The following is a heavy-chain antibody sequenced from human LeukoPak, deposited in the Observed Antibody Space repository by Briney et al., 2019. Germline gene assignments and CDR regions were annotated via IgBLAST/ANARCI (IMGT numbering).Heavy chain of an antibody. V-gene: IGHV3-49*03. CDR3: TRADYDILTGSPLYYFDY. Sequence: GGSLRLSCTASGFTFGDYAMSWFRQAPGKGLEWVGFIRSKAYGGTTEYAASVKGRFTISRDDSKSIAYLQMNSLKTEDTAVYYCTRADYDILTGSPLYYFDYWGQGTLVTVSS. D-gene: IGHD3-9*01. J-gene: IGHJ4*02. CDR1: GFTFGDYA. CDR2: IRSKAYGGTT.